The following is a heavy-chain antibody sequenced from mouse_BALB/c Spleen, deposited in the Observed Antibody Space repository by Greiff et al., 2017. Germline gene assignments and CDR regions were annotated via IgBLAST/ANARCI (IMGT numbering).Heavy chain of an antibody. D-gene: IGHD1-1*01. Sequence: EVMLVESGGGLVQPGGSLRLSCATSGFTFTDYYMSWVRQPPGKALEWLGFIRNKANGYTTEYSASVKGRFTISRDNSQSILYLQMNTLRAEDSATYYCARDISSSYAMDYWGQGTSVTVSS. CDR1: GFTFTDYY. CDR2: IRNKANGYTT. CDR3: ARDISSSYAMDY. V-gene: IGHV7-3*02. J-gene: IGHJ4*01.